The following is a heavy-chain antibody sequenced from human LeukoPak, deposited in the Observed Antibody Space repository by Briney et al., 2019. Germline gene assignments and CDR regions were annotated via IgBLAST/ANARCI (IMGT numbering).Heavy chain of an antibody. Sequence: PSETLSLTCTVSGDSISSGPYYWGWIRQPPGKGLEWIGNIYYGENTYYNPSLTSRVTISIDTSKNQFYLKLSSLTAADTAVYYCARESRQEYSSWGFFDYWGQGALVTVSS. CDR1: GDSISSGPYY. V-gene: IGHV4-39*02. CDR2: IYYGENT. J-gene: IGHJ4*02. CDR3: ARESRQEYSSWGFFDY. D-gene: IGHD6-6*01.